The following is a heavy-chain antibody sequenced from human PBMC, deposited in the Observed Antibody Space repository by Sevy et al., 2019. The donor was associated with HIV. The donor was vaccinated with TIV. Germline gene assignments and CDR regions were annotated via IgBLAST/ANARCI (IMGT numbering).Heavy chain of an antibody. D-gene: IGHD3-16*02. V-gene: IGHV3-23*01. CDR2: ISGSGGST. Sequence: GGSLRLSCAASGFTFSSYAMSWVRQAPGKGLEWVSAISGSGGSTYYAYSGKGRFTISRDNSKNTLYLQMNSLRAEDXAVYYCAKASTAYDYVWGSYRLGLGHKTMNDAFDIWGQGTMVTVSS. CDR1: GFTFSSYA. J-gene: IGHJ3*02. CDR3: AKASTAYDYVWGSYRLGLGHKTMNDAFDI.